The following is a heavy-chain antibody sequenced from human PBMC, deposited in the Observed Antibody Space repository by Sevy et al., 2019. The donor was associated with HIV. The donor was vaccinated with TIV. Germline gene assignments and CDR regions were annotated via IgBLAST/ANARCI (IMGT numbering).Heavy chain of an antibody. D-gene: IGHD6-6*01. V-gene: IGHV4-39*01. CDR1: GGSISSSSYY. J-gene: IGHJ6*02. CDR2: IYYIGST. CDR3: ARPSPGYSSSYVTYYYGMDV. Sequence: SETLSLTCTVSGGSISSSSYYWGWIRQPPGKGLEWIGSIYYIGSTYYNPSLKSRVTISVDTSKNQFSLKLSSVTAADTAVYYCARPSPGYSSSYVTYYYGMDVWGQGTTVTVSS.